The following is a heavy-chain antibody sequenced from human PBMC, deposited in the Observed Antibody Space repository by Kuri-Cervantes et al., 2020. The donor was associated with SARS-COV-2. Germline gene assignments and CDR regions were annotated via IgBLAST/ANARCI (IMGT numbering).Heavy chain of an antibody. CDR1: GNTFTDYA. J-gene: IGHJ4*02. CDR2: INAGNGDT. D-gene: IGHD2-2*01. Sequence: ASVKVSCKASGNTFTDYAIHWVRQAPGQRLEWMGWINAGNGDTRYSQKFRGRVTITRDTSASTAYMDLSSLRSEDTALYHCARDLPYCSRASCSRFDYWGQGTLVTVSS. V-gene: IGHV1-3*01. CDR3: ARDLPYCSRASCSRFDY.